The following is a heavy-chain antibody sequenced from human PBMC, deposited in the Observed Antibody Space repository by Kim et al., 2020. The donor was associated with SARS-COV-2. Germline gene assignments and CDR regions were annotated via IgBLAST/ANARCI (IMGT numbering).Heavy chain of an antibody. CDR2: IWYDGSNK. CDR1: GFTFSSYG. D-gene: IGHD5-12*01. CDR3: VRDQRGYSGYDGDVDY. J-gene: IGHJ4*02. V-gene: IGHV3-33*01. Sequence: GGSLRLSCAASGFTFSSYGMHWVRQAPGKGLEWVAVIWYDGSNKYYADSVKGRFTISRDNSKNTLYLQMNSLRAEDTDVYYCVRDQRGYSGYDGDVDYWGQGNLVTVSS.